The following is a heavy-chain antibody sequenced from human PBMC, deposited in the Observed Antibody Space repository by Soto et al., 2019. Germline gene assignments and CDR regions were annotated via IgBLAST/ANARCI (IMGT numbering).Heavy chain of an antibody. D-gene: IGHD6-6*01. CDR1: GGCIGTDY. CDR2: IHYSGST. V-gene: IGHV4-59*01. CDR3: ARGGCSSCRFDP. J-gene: IGHJ5*02. Sequence: SVTLSLTCTVSGGCIGTDYWSWLRQPPGKGLEWIAFIHYSGSTNYNPSFRSRATISVDTSKNQYSLNLTSVTAADTAVYYCARGGCSSCRFDPWGQGTLVTVS.